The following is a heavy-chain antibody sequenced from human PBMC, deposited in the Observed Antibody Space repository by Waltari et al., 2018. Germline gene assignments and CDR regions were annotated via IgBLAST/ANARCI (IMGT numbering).Heavy chain of an antibody. CDR3: AKSRGFEY. CDR2: INYDGRQK. J-gene: IGHJ4*02. D-gene: IGHD2-2*01. V-gene: IGHV3-7*01. Sequence: EVQLVESGGGVVQPGGSLRLSCGASGLTFSRYWMSWVRQTPGKGLEWVANINYDGRQKYYVDSVKGRFTISRDNAKNSVYLQMNSLRVEDTAVYYCAKSRGFEYWGQGALITVSS. CDR1: GLTFSRYW.